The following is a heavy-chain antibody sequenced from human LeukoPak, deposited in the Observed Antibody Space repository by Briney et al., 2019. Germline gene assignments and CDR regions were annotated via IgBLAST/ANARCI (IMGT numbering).Heavy chain of an antibody. Sequence: ASVKVSCKASGYTFTSYYMHWVRQAPGQGREWVGVINPSGGSKSYPQKFQGRVTMTRDTSTSTVYMELASLTDDERAGYYCVRGDYCSSTSCYLYWGQGTLVTASS. CDR1: GYTFTSYY. D-gene: IGHD2-2*01. CDR3: VRGDYCSSTSCYLY. J-gene: IGHJ4*02. CDR2: INPSGGSK. V-gene: IGHV1-46*01.